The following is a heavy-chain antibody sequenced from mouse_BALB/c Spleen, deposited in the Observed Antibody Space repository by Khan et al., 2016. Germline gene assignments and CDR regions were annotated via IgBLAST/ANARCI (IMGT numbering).Heavy chain of an antibody. CDR2: INYSGST. CDR3: ERWNGYYAMDY. Sequence: EVQLQESGPDLVKPSQSLSLTCTVTGYSITSGYSWHWIRQFPGNKLEWMGYINYSGSTNYKPSLKSRISITRDTSKNQFFLQLNSVTTEDPATXYCERWNGYYAMDYWGQGTSVTVSS. V-gene: IGHV3-1*02. CDR1: GYSITSGYS. J-gene: IGHJ4*01.